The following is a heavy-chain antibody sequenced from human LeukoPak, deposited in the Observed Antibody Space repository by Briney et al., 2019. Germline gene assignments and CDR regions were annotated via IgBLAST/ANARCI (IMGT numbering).Heavy chain of an antibody. D-gene: IGHD1-1*01. CDR2: IIPIFGTA. CDR3: ARDQTNNWNDGGWFDP. Sequence: ASVKVSCKASGGTFSSYAISWVRQAPGQGLEWMGGIIPIFGTANYAQKFQGRVTITADKSTSTAYMELSSLRSEDTAVYYCARDQTNNWNDGGWFDPWGQGTLVTVSS. J-gene: IGHJ5*02. CDR1: GGTFSSYA. V-gene: IGHV1-69*06.